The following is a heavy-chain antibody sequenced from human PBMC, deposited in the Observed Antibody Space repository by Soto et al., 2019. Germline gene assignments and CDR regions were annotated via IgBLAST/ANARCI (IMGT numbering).Heavy chain of an antibody. CDR1: GFAFNNYG. J-gene: IGHJ4*02. D-gene: IGHD3-22*01. Sequence: GGSLRLSCAASGFAFNNYGMHWVRQAPGKGLEWVALIWHDGSNKGYADSVKGRFTISRDNSKNTLNLQMNSLRVEDTAVYYCARDYYDSSGYYPRFDYWGQGTLVTVSS. CDR3: ARDYYDSSGYYPRFDY. V-gene: IGHV3-33*01. CDR2: IWHDGSNK.